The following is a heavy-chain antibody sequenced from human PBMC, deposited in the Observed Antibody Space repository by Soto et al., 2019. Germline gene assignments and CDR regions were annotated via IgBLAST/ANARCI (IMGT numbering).Heavy chain of an antibody. D-gene: IGHD6-13*01. CDR1: GYTFTSYY. CDR2: INPSGGST. V-gene: IGHV1-46*03. CDR3: ARTGGLAAAGKNWFDP. Sequence: EASVKVSCKASGYTFTSYYMHWVRQAPGQGLEWMGIINPSGGSTSYAQKFQGRVTMTRDTSTSTVYMELSSLRSEDTAVYYCARTGGLAAAGKNWFDPWGQGTLVTVSS. J-gene: IGHJ5*02.